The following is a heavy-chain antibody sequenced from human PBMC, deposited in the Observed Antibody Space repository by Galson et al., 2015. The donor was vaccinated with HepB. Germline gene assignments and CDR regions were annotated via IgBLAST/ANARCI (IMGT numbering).Heavy chain of an antibody. V-gene: IGHV3-30-3*01. CDR2: ISYDGSNK. CDR1: GFTFSSYA. CDR3: ASPSLVVAYLDY. J-gene: IGHJ4*02. D-gene: IGHD5-12*01. Sequence: SLRLSCAASGFTFSSYAMHWVRQAPGKGLEWVAVISYDGSNKYYADSVKGRFTISRDNSKNTLYLQMNSLRAEDTAVYYCASPSLVVAYLDYWGQGTLVTVSS.